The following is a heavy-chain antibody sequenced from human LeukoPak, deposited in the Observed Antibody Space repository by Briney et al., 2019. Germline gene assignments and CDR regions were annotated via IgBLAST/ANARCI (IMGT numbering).Heavy chain of an antibody. D-gene: IGHD3-10*01. CDR1: GFTFSTFA. V-gene: IGHV3-21*06. J-gene: IGHJ4*02. Sequence: GGSLRLSCAASGFTFSTFAMHWVRPSPGKGLEWVSSITGSGPYMLYADSVKHRFTISRDNTKNLLYLEMNSLRAEDTAMYFCVRDVGAVRGEVYFDYWGQGTLVTVSS. CDR3: VRDVGAVRGEVYFDY. CDR2: ITGSGPYM.